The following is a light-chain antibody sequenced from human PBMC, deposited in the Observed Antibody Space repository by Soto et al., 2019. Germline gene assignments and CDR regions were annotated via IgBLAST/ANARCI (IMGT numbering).Light chain of an antibody. V-gene: IGLV2-14*01. CDR2: DVS. CDR3: SSYTSSSMGYV. J-gene: IGLJ1*01. CDR1: SSDVGGYNY. Sequence: QSALTQPASVSGSPGQSITISCTGTSSDVGGYNYVSWYQQHPGKAPKLMSYDVSNRPSGVSNRFSGSKSGNTACLTISGLQAEDEADYYCSSYTSSSMGYVFGTGTKLTVL.